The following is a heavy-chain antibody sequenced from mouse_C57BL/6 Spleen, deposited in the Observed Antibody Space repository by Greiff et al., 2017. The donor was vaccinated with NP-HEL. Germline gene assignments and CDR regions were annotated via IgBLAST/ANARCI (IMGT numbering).Heavy chain of an antibody. J-gene: IGHJ2*01. CDR1: GSTFPSSW. Sequence: QVQLKESGAELVKPGASVKLSCKASGSTFPSSWMPWVKQRPGQGLEWIGMIHPNSGSTNYNEKFKSKATLTVDKSSSTAYMQLSSLTSEDSAVYYCAREATFDYWGQGTTLTVSS. V-gene: IGHV1-64*01. D-gene: IGHD3-2*02. CDR2: IHPNSGST. CDR3: AREATFDY.